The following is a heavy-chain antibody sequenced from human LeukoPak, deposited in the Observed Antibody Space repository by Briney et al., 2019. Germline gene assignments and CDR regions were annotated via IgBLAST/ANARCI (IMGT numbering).Heavy chain of an antibody. CDR3: ARFYSGAYYDILTGYESAFDI. CDR1: GGTFSSYA. V-gene: IGHV1-18*01. CDR2: ISAYNGNT. Sequence: ASVKVSCKASGGTFSSYAISWVRQAPGQGLEWMGWISAYNGNTNYAQKLQGRVTMTTDTSTSTAYMELRSLRSDDTAVYYCARFYSGAYYDILTGYESAFDIWGQGTMVTVSS. D-gene: IGHD3-9*01. J-gene: IGHJ3*02.